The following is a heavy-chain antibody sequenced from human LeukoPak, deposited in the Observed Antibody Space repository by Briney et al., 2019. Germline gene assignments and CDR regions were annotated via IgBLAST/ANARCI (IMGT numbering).Heavy chain of an antibody. CDR3: AKDFDGGTFDY. Sequence: PGGSLRLSCAASGFTFSSYGMHWVRQAPGKGLEWVAVISYDGSKIYFADSVKGRFTISRDNSKNTPDLQMNSLRAEDTAIYYCAKDFDGGTFDYWGQGTLVTVSS. V-gene: IGHV3-30*18. D-gene: IGHD4-23*01. CDR2: ISYDGSKI. CDR1: GFTFSSYG. J-gene: IGHJ4*02.